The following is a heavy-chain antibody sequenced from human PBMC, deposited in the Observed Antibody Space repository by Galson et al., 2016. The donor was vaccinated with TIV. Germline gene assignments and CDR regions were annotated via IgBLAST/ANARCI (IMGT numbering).Heavy chain of an antibody. V-gene: IGHV3-49*04. D-gene: IGHD3-3*01. CDR2: IRGKPYGGTT. J-gene: IGHJ4*02. CDR1: GFTFGDHA. CDR3: TRDARYYDFWSGYHIDFDN. Sequence: SLRLSCATSGFTFGDHAMSWVRQAPGKGLEWVGFIRGKPYGGTTEYAASVKGRFTISRDDSKSIAYLHMNSLKTEDTAAYYCTRDARYYDFWSGYHIDFDNWGQGTLVSV.